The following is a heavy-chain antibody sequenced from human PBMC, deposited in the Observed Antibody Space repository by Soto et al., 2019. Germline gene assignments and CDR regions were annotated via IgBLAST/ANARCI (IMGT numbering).Heavy chain of an antibody. J-gene: IGHJ5*02. Sequence: VQLQESGPGLLKPSETLSLTCTVSGCSVTSGSYYWSWIRQPPGKGLEWIGYIYYRGTTNYNASLKRRVTISVDTSKNQFFLKMNYVTAADTAVYYCARDSSGRFDLWGQGTLVTVSS. CDR1: GCSVTSGSYY. CDR3: ARDSSGRFDL. D-gene: IGHD6-19*01. CDR2: IYYRGTT. V-gene: IGHV4-61*01.